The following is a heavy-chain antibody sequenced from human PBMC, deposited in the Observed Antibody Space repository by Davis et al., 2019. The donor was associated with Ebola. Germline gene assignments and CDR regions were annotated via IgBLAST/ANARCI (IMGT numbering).Heavy chain of an antibody. CDR1: GGSFSGYY. D-gene: IGHD3-10*01. Sequence: PSETLSLTCAVYGGSFSGYYWSWIRQPPGKGLEWIGEINHSGSTNYNPSLKSRVTISVDTSKNQFSLKLSSVTAADTAVYYCARDYRADAFDIWGQGTMVTVSS. CDR2: INHSGST. J-gene: IGHJ3*02. CDR3: ARDYRADAFDI. V-gene: IGHV4-34*01.